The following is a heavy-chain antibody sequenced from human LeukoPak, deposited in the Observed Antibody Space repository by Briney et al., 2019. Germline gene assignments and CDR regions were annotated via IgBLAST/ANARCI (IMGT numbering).Heavy chain of an antibody. CDR1: GFTFNKYW. CDR3: APGIAARDYYYYYMDV. J-gene: IGHJ6*03. V-gene: IGHV3-7*01. Sequence: GGSLRLSCAASGFTFNKYWMSWVRQAPGKGLEWVANIKQDGSEKYYVDSVKGRFTISRDNAKNSLYLQMNSLRAEDTAVYYCAPGIAARDYYYYYMDVWGKGTTVTVSS. D-gene: IGHD6-6*01. CDR2: IKQDGSEK.